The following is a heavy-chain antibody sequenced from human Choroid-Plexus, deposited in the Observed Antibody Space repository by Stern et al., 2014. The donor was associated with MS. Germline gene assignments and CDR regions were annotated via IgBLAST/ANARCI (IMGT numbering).Heavy chain of an antibody. D-gene: IGHD2-15*01. V-gene: IGHV5-51*03. Sequence: EVQLVESGAEVKKPGESLKISCKGSGYYFATYSIGWVRQMPGKGLAWMGIIYPGDSDTTYSPSFQGQVTISADKSISTAYLQWSSLKASDTAMYYCARRGTQGVVDVWGQGTTVTVSS. CDR3: ARRGTQGVVDV. CDR1: GYYFATYS. J-gene: IGHJ6*02. CDR2: IYPGDSDT.